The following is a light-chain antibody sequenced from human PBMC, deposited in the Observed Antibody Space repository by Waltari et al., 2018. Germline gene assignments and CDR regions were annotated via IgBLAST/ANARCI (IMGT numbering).Light chain of an antibody. CDR2: RDN. J-gene: IGLJ2*01. V-gene: IGLV1-44*01. CDR3: ATWDDRQSGVV. Sequence: QTILTQPHSASGTPGQRVTVSCSGDKSNIGKNTVTWYQQLPGTAPKLLSYRDNPRPPGVPDRFPGSRSGTSASLAISGLRPDDEASYYCATWDDRQSGVVFGGGTTLTVL. CDR1: KSNIGKNT.